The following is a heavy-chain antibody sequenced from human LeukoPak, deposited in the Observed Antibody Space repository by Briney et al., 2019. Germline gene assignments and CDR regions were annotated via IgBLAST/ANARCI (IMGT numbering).Heavy chain of an antibody. CDR2: ISSSSSYI. CDR3: ARNPDYGDYLNWFDP. D-gene: IGHD4-17*01. CDR1: GFTFSSYS. J-gene: IGHJ5*02. V-gene: IGHV3-21*01. Sequence: PGGSLRPSCAASGFTFSSYSMNWVRQAPGKGLEWVSSISSSSSYIYYADSVKGRFTISRDNAKNSLYLQMNSLRAEDTAVYYCARNPDYGDYLNWFDPWGQGTLVTVSS.